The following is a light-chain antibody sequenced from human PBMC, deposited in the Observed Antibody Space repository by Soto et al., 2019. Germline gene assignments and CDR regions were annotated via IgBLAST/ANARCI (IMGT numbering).Light chain of an antibody. J-gene: IGKJ5*01. CDR3: QQANSFPLS. Sequence: DIPMTQSPLSVSASVGDRVIITCRASQDIGYWLAWYQQIPGKAPKLLIYAALSLQSGVSSRFSGSGSGTNFTLTINSLQPEDVAFYYCQQANSFPLSFGQGTRLEIK. V-gene: IGKV1-12*01. CDR2: AAL. CDR1: QDIGYW.